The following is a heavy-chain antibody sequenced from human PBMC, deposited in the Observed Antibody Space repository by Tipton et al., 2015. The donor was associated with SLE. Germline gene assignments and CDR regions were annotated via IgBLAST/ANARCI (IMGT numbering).Heavy chain of an antibody. Sequence: SLRLSCAASGFTFSSYNIHWVRQAPGKGLEWMAVIWYDGRRTYYADSVKGRVTVSRDNSKNTLYLQMNTLRAEDSAIYYCARQGDRRFWYYYMDVWGKGTTVTVSS. CDR3: ARQGDRRFWYYYMDV. CDR2: IWYDGRRT. CDR1: GFTFSSYN. D-gene: IGHD3-16*01. J-gene: IGHJ6*03. V-gene: IGHV3-33*01.